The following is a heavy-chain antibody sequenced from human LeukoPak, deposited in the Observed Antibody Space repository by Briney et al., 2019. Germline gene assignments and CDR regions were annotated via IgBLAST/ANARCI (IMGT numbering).Heavy chain of an antibody. CDR1: GFTFDGYA. Sequence: PGGSLRLSCAASGFTFDGYAMHWVRQAPGKGLEWVSGISWNSGSIGYADSVKGRFTISRDNAKNSLYLQMNSLRAEDTALYYCAKDISGSGWYYFDYWGQGTLVTVSS. CDR2: ISWNSGSI. CDR3: AKDISGSGWYYFDY. D-gene: IGHD6-19*01. V-gene: IGHV3-9*01. J-gene: IGHJ4*02.